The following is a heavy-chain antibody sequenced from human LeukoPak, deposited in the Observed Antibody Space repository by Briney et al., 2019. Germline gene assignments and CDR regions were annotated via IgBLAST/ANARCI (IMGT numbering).Heavy chain of an antibody. CDR3: ARCHYDFWGASRRYYYMDV. Sequence: SETLSLTYTVSGGSIRNYYWSWIRQAPGKGLEWIGYIYYSGSTNYNPSLKNRVTLSVDTSKNQFSLKLSSVAAAGTAVYYCARCHYDFWGASRRYYYMDVWGKGTTVTVSS. CDR1: GGSIRNYY. J-gene: IGHJ6*03. V-gene: IGHV4-59*13. CDR2: IYYSGST. D-gene: IGHD3-3*01.